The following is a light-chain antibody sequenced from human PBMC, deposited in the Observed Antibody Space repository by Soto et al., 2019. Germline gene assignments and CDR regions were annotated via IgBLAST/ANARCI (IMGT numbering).Light chain of an antibody. CDR1: QSVSTN. CDR2: GAS. Sequence: EIVMTQSPATLSVSPGERATLSCRASQSVSTNLAWYQRKPGQAPRLLIYGASTRATGFPARFSGSGSGTEFTLTISSLQSEDFAVYYCQQYDNWPPLTFGQGTRLEIK. CDR3: QQYDNWPPLT. V-gene: IGKV3-15*01. J-gene: IGKJ5*01.